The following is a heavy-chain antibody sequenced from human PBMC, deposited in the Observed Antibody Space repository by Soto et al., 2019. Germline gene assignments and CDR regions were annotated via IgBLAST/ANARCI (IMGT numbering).Heavy chain of an antibody. CDR2: ISSSSSYI. V-gene: IGHV3-21*01. CDR1: GFTFSSYS. CDR3: ARTSGYSYGPVGYFDY. D-gene: IGHD5-18*01. Sequence: EVQLVESGGGLVKPGGSLRLSCAASGFTFSSYSMNWVRQAPGKGLEWVSSISSSSSYIYYADSVKGRFTISRDNAKNSLYLQMNSLRAEDTAVYYCARTSGYSYGPVGYFDYWGQGTLVTVSS. J-gene: IGHJ4*02.